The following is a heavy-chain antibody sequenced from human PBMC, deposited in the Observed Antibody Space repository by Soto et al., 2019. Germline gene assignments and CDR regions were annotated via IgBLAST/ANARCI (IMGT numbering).Heavy chain of an antibody. Sequence: QVQLIQSEAEVKKPGSSVRVSCTASGGIFGSHGFSWVRQAPGQRLEWVGGFIPIFRTLTYTEKFQARVRIAADESTNTVYLDLSSLTSEDTAVYYCVRGCRIYYSGPHDEFVASDYEVWGQGTMVSVSS. D-gene: IGHD3-10*01. V-gene: IGHV1-69*01. J-gene: IGHJ3*01. CDR2: FIPIFRTL. CDR3: VRGCRIYYSGPHDEFVASDYEV. CDR1: GGIFGSHG.